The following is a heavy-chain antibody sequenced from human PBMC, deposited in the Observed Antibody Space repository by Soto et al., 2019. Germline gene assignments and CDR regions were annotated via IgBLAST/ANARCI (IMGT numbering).Heavy chain of an antibody. CDR2: IYYSGST. D-gene: IGHD1-1*01. CDR1: GGSISSYY. Sequence: SETLSLTCTVSGGSISSYYWSWIRQPPGKGLEWIGYIYYSGSTNYNPSLKSRVTISVDTSKNQFSLKLSSVTAADTAVYYCARVPPQLERPFYYYYMDVWGKGTTVTVSS. V-gene: IGHV4-59*01. CDR3: ARVPPQLERPFYYYYMDV. J-gene: IGHJ6*03.